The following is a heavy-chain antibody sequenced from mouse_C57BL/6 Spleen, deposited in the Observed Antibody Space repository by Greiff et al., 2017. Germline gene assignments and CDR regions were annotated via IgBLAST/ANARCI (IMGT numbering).Heavy chain of an antibody. Sequence: VQLVESGPGLVQPSQCLSITCTVSGFSLTSYGVHWVRQSPGKGLEWLGVIWSGGSTDYNAAFISRLSISKDNSKSQVFFKMNSLQSDDTAIYYCARNTYYSNYEGYFDVWGTGTTVTVSS. D-gene: IGHD2-5*01. CDR3: ARNTYYSNYEGYFDV. J-gene: IGHJ1*03. CDR2: IWSGGST. CDR1: GFSLTSYG. V-gene: IGHV2-2*01.